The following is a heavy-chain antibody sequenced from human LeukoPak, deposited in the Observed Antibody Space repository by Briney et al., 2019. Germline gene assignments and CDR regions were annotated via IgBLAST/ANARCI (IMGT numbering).Heavy chain of an antibody. J-gene: IGHJ5*02. Sequence: SETLSLTCTVSGHSISSPYYWAWIRQPPGKGLEWIGSISHGATTYYKPSLKSRLTISIDVSKNHFSLELTSVTATDTAVYYCARTDYDSSTNWFDPWGQGTLVTVSS. CDR3: ARTDYDSSTNWFDP. V-gene: IGHV4-38-2*02. CDR1: GHSISSPYY. CDR2: ISHGATT. D-gene: IGHD3-22*01.